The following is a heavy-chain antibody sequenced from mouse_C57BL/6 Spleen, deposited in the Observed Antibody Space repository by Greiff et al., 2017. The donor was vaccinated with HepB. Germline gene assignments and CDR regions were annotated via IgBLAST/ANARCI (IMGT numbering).Heavy chain of an antibody. D-gene: IGHD1-1*01. CDR2: IWSGGST. J-gene: IGHJ1*03. Sequence: VQRVESGPGLVQPSQSLSITCTVSGFSLTSYGVHWVRQSPGKGLEWLGVIWSGGSTDYNAAFISRLSISKDNSKSQVFFKMNSLQADDTAIYYCARKRGYYGSSNSWYFDVWGTGTTVTVSS. CDR3: ARKRGYYGSSNSWYFDV. V-gene: IGHV2-2*01. CDR1: GFSLTSYG.